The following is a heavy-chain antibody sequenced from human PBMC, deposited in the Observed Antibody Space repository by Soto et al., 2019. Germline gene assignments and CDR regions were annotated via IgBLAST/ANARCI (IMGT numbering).Heavy chain of an antibody. J-gene: IGHJ6*02. CDR3: AVAMVREILIFESSGMHV. CDR1: GGSFNNYA. Sequence: QVHLVQSGAEVKKPGSSVKVSCKTSGGSFNNYAVSWVRQAPGQGLEWMGGIIPNFDTPNYAQKFQDRVTIIADESTSTVYMELRSLRSNDTAVYYCAVAMVREILIFESSGMHVWDQGTTVIVSS. CDR2: IIPNFDTP. V-gene: IGHV1-69*01. D-gene: IGHD3-10*01.